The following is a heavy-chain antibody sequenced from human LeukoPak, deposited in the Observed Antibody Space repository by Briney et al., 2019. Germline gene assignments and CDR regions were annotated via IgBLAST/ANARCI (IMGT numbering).Heavy chain of an antibody. CDR2: ISGSGGST. V-gene: IGHV3-23*01. CDR3: AKDIGEQQLGNFDY. CDR1: GFTFSSYA. J-gene: IGHJ4*02. Sequence: TGGSLRLSCAASGFTFSSYAMSWVRQAPGKGLEWVSAISGSGGSTYYADSVKGRFTISRDNSKNTLYLQMNSLRAEDTALYYCAKDIGEQQLGNFDYWGQGTLVTVSS. D-gene: IGHD6-13*01.